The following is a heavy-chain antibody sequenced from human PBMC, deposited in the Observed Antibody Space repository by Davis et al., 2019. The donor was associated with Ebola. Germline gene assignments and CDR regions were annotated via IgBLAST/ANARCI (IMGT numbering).Heavy chain of an antibody. D-gene: IGHD2-21*01. CDR2: SRNKADSYTT. J-gene: IGHJ4*02. Sequence: GESLKISCAVSGFTFSDYYMDWVRQAPGKGLEWVGRSRNKADSYTTEYAASVKGRFTISRDDIKNSLYLQMNSLKTEDTAMYYCARALRLNRISYSDYWGQGTLVTVSS. CDR1: GFTFSDYY. V-gene: IGHV3-72*01. CDR3: ARALRLNRISYSDY.